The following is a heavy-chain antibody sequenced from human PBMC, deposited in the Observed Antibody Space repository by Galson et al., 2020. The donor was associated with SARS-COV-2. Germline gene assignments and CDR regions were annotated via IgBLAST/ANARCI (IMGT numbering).Heavy chain of an antibody. J-gene: IGHJ3*02. CDR1: GYSFTSYW. CDR2: IYPGDSDT. Sequence: GESLKISCKGSGYSFTSYWIGWVRHMPGKGLEWMGIIYPGDSDTRYSPSFQGQVTISADKSISTAYLQWSSLKASDIAMYYCARRSSKYYGSGSYYGAFDIWGQCTMVTVSS. V-gene: IGHV5-51*01. CDR3: ARRSSKYYGSGSYYGAFDI. D-gene: IGHD3-10*01.